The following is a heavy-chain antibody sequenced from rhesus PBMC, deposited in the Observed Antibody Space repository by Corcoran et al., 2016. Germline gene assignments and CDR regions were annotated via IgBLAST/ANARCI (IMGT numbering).Heavy chain of an antibody. V-gene: IGHV4-143*01. J-gene: IGHJ4*01. CDR3: ARQRTTTPWGYFDY. Sequence: QVQLRESGPGLVKPSETLSLTCTVSGGTASGDHYWSWMRQPPGQGLVWIGGIYGNGASTYYNHSLKSRVTISKDTSKNQCSLMLSSVTAADTAVYYCARQRTTTPWGYFDYWGQGVLVTVSS. D-gene: IGHD1-14*01. CDR1: GGTASGDHY. CDR2: IYGNGAST.